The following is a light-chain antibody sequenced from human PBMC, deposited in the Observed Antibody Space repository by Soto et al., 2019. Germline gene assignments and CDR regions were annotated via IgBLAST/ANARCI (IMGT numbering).Light chain of an antibody. CDR2: DAS. J-gene: IGKJ4*01. CDR3: QQRSNWPQN. Sequence: EIVLTQSPATLSLSPGERATLSCRASQSVSSYLDWYQQKPGQAPRLLIYDASNRATGIPARFSGSGSGTDFNLTINSLEPGDFAVYYLQQRSNWPQNFGGENKVDIK. CDR1: QSVSSY. V-gene: IGKV3-11*01.